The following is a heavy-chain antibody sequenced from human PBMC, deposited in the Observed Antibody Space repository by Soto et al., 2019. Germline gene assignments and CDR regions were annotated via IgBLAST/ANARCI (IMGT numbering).Heavy chain of an antibody. J-gene: IGHJ6*02. CDR3: ARGYYDIDYGMDV. V-gene: IGHV1-18*01. CDR1: GYTFTSYG. Sequence: ASVKVSCKASGYTFTSYGISWVRQAPGQGLEWMGWISAYNGNTNYAQKLQGRVTLTTDTSTSTAYMELRSLRFDDTAVYYCARGYYDIDYGMDVWGQGTTVTVSS. CDR2: ISAYNGNT. D-gene: IGHD3-22*01.